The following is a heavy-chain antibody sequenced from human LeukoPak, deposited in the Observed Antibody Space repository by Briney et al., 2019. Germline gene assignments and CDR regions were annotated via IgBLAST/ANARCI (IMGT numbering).Heavy chain of an antibody. CDR3: ARDLSGIAVAGTFDY. Sequence: GGSLRLSCAASGFTFCSYSMNWVRQAPGKGLEWVSSISSSSSYIYYADSVKGRFTISRDNAKNSLYLQMNSLRAEDTAVYYCARDLSGIAVAGTFDYWGQGTLVTVSS. CDR2: ISSSSSYI. J-gene: IGHJ4*02. CDR1: GFTFCSYS. D-gene: IGHD6-19*01. V-gene: IGHV3-21*01.